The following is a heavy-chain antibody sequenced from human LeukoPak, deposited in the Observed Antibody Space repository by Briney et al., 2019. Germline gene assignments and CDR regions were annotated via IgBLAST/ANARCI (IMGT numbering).Heavy chain of an antibody. CDR2: IYYSGST. CDR3: ARDGGYSSSWFPFDY. Sequence: SETLSLTCAVSGGSISSYDWSWLRQPPGQGLEWIGYIYYSGSTNYNPSLKSRVTISVDTSKNQFSLKLSSVTAADTAVYYCARDGGYSSSWFPFDYWGQGTLVTVSS. CDR1: GGSISSYD. D-gene: IGHD6-13*01. V-gene: IGHV4-59*01. J-gene: IGHJ4*02.